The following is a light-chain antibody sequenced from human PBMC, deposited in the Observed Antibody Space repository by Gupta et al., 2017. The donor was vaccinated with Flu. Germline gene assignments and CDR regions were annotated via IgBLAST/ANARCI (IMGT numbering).Light chain of an antibody. CDR2: LVS. J-gene: IGKJ1*01. CDR3: MQSQAWPRT. V-gene: IGKV2-30*01. Sequence: DVVMTQSPASLPVTPGQAASIACRSNQSLVYSDGNTVLNWFQQRPGRSPRRLIYLVSDRDSGVPDRFSGSGSGTEFTLRISRVEAEDVGVYSCMQSQAWPRTFGEGTRVEIK. CDR1: QSLVYSDGNTV.